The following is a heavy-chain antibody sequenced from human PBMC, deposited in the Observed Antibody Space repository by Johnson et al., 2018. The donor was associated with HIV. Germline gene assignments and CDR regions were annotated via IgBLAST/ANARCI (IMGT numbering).Heavy chain of an antibody. CDR3: ARGGWYSSSWDAFDI. Sequence: QVQLVESVGGVVQPGRSLRLSCAASGFTFSSYAMHWVRQAPGKGLEWVAVISYDGSNKYYADSVKGRFTISRDNSKNTLYLQMNSLRAEDTAVYYCARGGWYSSSWDAFDIWGQGTMVTVSS. CDR1: GFTFSSYA. D-gene: IGHD6-13*01. CDR2: ISYDGSNK. V-gene: IGHV3-30*04. J-gene: IGHJ3*02.